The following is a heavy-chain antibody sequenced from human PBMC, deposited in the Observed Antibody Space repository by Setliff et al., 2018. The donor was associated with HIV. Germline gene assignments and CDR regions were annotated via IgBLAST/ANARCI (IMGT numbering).Heavy chain of an antibody. V-gene: IGHV3-23*01. CDR1: GVTLDTSD. J-gene: IGHJ3*01. CDR2: FTGGFA. Sequence: GSLRLSCEVSGVTLDTSDIHWVRQAPGMGFEWGSSFTGGFAYYADSVKGRFSISRDNFKNILYLQMNSLRVDDMAMYYCAKDVSVRGSGFKGASDLWGQGTRVTVSS. CDR3: AKDVSVRGSGFKGASDL. D-gene: IGHD6-19*01.